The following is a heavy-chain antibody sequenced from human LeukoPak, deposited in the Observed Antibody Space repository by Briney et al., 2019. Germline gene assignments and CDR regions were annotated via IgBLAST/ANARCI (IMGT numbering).Heavy chain of an antibody. V-gene: IGHV3-23*01. D-gene: IGHD3-9*01. CDR2: ISGSGSVT. CDR3: STEGYDILTGHTANYYYYYLDV. J-gene: IGHJ6*03. Sequence: GGSLRLSCAASGFTFSSYGMNWVRQAPGKGLEWVSGISGSGSVTYYADSVQGRFTISRDNSRNTLYLQMNSLRAEDTAVYYCSTEGYDILTGHTANYYYYYLDVWGKGTTVTISS. CDR1: GFTFSSYG.